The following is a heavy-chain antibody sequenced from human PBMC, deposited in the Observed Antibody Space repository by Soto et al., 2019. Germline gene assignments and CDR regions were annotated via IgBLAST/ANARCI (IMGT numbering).Heavy chain of an antibody. J-gene: IGHJ6*02. Sequence: QVQLVESGGGVVQPGRSLRLSCAASGFTFSSYGMHWVRQAPGKGLEWVAVIWYDGSNKYYADSVKGRFTISRDNSKNTLYLQMNSLRAEDTAVYYCARDRVGGWGMDVWGQGTTVTVSS. CDR2: IWYDGSNK. CDR3: ARDRVGGWGMDV. CDR1: GFTFSSYG. V-gene: IGHV3-33*01. D-gene: IGHD6-19*01.